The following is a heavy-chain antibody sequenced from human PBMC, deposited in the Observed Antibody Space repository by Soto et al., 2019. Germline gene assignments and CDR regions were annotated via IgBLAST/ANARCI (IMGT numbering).Heavy chain of an antibody. D-gene: IGHD3-22*01. CDR1: GYTFTNND. CDR2: ISPYSGKT. Sequence: QIQLVQSGTEVRKPGASAKVSCKTSGYTFTNNDVCWVRQTPGQGLEWMGWISPYSGKTNYARKFKGRVNMNTDTSTSTVYMELTSLTSDDTAVSYCAREGLLLLPDYWGQGTLVTVSS. J-gene: IGHJ4*02. V-gene: IGHV1-18*01. CDR3: AREGLLLLPDY.